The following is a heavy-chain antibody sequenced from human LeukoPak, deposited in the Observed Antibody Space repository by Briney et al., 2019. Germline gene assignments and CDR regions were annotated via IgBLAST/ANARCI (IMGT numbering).Heavy chain of an antibody. J-gene: IGHJ2*01. V-gene: IGHV1-18*01. CDR1: GYTFTSYG. CDR2: ISPYNGNT. Sequence: ASVKVSCKASGYTFTSYGISWVRQAPGQGLEWMGWISPYNGNTNYAQKLQGRVTMTRDTSTSTAYMELSSLRSEDTAVYYCARDKGVSSGWDPPSPHWYFDLWGRGTLVTVSS. D-gene: IGHD6-19*01. CDR3: ARDKGVSSGWDPPSPHWYFDL.